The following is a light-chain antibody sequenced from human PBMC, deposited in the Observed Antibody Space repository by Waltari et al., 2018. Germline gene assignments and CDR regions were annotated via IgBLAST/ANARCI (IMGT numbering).Light chain of an antibody. CDR2: DAA. Sequence: GWASQSVSSYVAWYQQNPGQAPRLLIYDAANRATGIPARFSGSGSGTDFTLTISSLEPEDFAVYYCQQRSNWPPITFGQGTRLEIK. CDR3: QQRSNWPPIT. J-gene: IGKJ5*01. V-gene: IGKV3-11*01. CDR1: QSVSSY.